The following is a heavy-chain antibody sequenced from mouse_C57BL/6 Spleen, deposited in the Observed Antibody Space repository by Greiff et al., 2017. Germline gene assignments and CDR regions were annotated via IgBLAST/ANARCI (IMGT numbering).Heavy chain of an antibody. J-gene: IGHJ2*01. V-gene: IGHV5-6*01. D-gene: IGHD2-4*01. CDR1: GFTFSSYG. CDR2: ISSGGSYT. Sequence: EVKLMESGGDLVKPGGSLKLSCAASGFTFSSYGMSWVRQTPDKRLEWVATISSGGSYTYYPDSVKGRFTISRDNAKNTLYLQMSSLKSEDSAMFYCAILVGYDDAGRGLGYWVQGTTLSVSS. CDR3: AILVGYDDAGRGLGY.